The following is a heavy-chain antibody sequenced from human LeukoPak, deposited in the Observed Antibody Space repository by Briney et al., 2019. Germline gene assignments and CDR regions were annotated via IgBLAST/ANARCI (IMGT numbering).Heavy chain of an antibody. CDR3: ATQDGYDNSGHYGY. V-gene: IGHV3-30*03. Sequence: GRSLRLSCAASGFSFSNFGMHWVRQAPGKGLEWVAVISYDGSNKYFADSVKGRFTISRDNSKNTLYPQMNSLRAEDTAVYYCATQDGYDNSGHYGYWGQGTLVTVSS. D-gene: IGHD3-22*01. CDR1: GFSFSNFG. J-gene: IGHJ4*02. CDR2: ISYDGSNK.